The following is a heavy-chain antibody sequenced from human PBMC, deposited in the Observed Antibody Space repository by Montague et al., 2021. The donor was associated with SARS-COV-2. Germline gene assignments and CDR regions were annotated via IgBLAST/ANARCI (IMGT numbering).Heavy chain of an antibody. D-gene: IGHD4/OR15-4a*01. V-gene: IGHV4-61*02. Sequence: TLSLTCTVSGGSISSGSYYWSWIRQPAGKGLEWIGRIYTSGTTDYSFSLKSRVTISVDTSKNQFSLRLGSVTAADTAMYYCARGGYGGWTGYYFDYWGQGTLVTVSS. CDR1: GGSISSGSYY. CDR2: IYTSGTT. J-gene: IGHJ4*02. CDR3: ARGGYGGWTGYYFDY.